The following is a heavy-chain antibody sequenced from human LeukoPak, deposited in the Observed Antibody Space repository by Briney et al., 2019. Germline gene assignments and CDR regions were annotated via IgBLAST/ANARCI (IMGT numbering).Heavy chain of an antibody. CDR3: ATRIAAAGYYFDY. D-gene: IGHD6-13*01. V-gene: IGHV1-24*01. Sequence: ASVKVSCKVSGYTLTELSMHWVRQAPGKGLEWMGGFDPEGGETIYAQKFQGRVTMTEDTSTDTAYMELSSLRSEDTAVYYCATRIAAAGYYFDYWGQGTLVTVSS. J-gene: IGHJ4*02. CDR1: GYTLTELS. CDR2: FDPEGGET.